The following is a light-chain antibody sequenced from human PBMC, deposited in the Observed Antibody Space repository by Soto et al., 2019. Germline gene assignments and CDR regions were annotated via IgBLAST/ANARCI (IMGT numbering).Light chain of an antibody. CDR1: SSNIGNNY. CDR2: DNN. V-gene: IGLV1-51*01. Sequence: QSALTQPPSVSAAPGQKVTISCSGSSSNIGNNYVSWYQQVPGTAPKLLIYDNNRRPSGNPDRFSGSKSGTSATLDISGLQTGDEADYYCGTWDSSLSVHVFGTGTKVTAL. CDR3: GTWDSSLSVHV. J-gene: IGLJ1*01.